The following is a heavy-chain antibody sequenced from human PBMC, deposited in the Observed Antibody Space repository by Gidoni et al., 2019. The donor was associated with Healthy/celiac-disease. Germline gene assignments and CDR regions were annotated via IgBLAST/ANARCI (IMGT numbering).Heavy chain of an antibody. CDR2: ISGSGGST. V-gene: IGHV3-23*01. Sequence: VQLLESGGGLVQPGGSLSLSCAASGFPFSSYAMSGVRQAPGQGLEWVSGISGSGGSTYYADSVKGRFTISRDNSKNTLYLQMNSLRAEDTAVYYCAKDRVLGWELRALEYWGQGTLVTVSS. D-gene: IGHD2-15*01. J-gene: IGHJ4*02. CDR3: AKDRVLGWELRALEY. CDR1: GFPFSSYA.